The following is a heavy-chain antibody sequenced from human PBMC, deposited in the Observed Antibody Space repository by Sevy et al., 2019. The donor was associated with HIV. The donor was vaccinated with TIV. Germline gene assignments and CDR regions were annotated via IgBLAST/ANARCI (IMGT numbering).Heavy chain of an antibody. D-gene: IGHD3-10*01. Sequence: SETLSLTCSVSGGSINNPDFNWSWVRQPPGRGLEWIGYVYYSGNTYYSPSLKTRASLSIDTSKNQFSLDLHSVTAADTAAYYCTRVRGPFGWSDPWGQGTLVTVSS. CDR2: VYYSGNT. V-gene: IGHV4-30-4*01. CDR3: TRVRGPFGWSDP. CDR1: GGSINNPDFN. J-gene: IGHJ5*02.